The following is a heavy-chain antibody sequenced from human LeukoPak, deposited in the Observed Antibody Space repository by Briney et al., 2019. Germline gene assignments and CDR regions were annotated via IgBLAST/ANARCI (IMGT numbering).Heavy chain of an antibody. Sequence: GRSLRLSCAASGFTFSSYAMHWVRQAPGKGLEWVAVISYDGSNKYYADSVKGRFTISRDNSKNTLYLQMNSLRAEDTAVYYCARGIVVVMGGFDYWGQGTLVTVPS. V-gene: IGHV3-30-3*01. CDR2: ISYDGSNK. J-gene: IGHJ4*02. D-gene: IGHD3-22*01. CDR3: ARGIVVVMGGFDY. CDR1: GFTFSSYA.